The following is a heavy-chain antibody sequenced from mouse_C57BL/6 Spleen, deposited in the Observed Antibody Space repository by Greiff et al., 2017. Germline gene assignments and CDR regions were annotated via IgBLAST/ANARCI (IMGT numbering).Heavy chain of an antibody. CDR2: IHPNSGST. J-gene: IGHJ1*03. Sequence: QVQLQQPGAELVKPGASVKLSCKASGYTFTSYWMHWVKQRPGQGLEWIGMIHPNSGSTNYNEKFKSKATLTVDKSSSTAYMQLSSLTSEDSAVXYCARWDYYGSSWYFDVWGTGTTVTVSS. V-gene: IGHV1-64*01. D-gene: IGHD1-1*01. CDR3: ARWDYYGSSWYFDV. CDR1: GYTFTSYW.